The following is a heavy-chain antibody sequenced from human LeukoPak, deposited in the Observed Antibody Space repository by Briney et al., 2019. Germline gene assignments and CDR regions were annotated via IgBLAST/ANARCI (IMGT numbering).Heavy chain of an antibody. Sequence: PGRSLRLSCAASGFTFDDYAMHWVRQAPGKGLEWVSGISWNSGSIGYADSVKGRFTIPRDNAKNSLYLQMNSLRAEDTALYYCAKGPMVRGVPYYFDYWGQGTLVTVSS. CDR1: GFTFDDYA. D-gene: IGHD3-10*01. J-gene: IGHJ4*02. V-gene: IGHV3-9*01. CDR2: ISWNSGSI. CDR3: AKGPMVRGVPYYFDY.